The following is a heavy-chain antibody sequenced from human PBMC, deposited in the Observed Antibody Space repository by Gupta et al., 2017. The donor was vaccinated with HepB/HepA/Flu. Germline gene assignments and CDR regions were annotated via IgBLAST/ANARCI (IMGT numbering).Heavy chain of an antibody. CDR1: GFTFSNAW. Sequence: EVRLVESGGDLVKPGGSLRLSCVASVASGFTFSNAWMNWVRQTPGKGLEWVGRIKSKSIGGTTDYAAPVKDRFTISRDDSKYTVYLQMNSLKTEDTAVYYCTTTLSYSSSSYWGHGTLVTVSS. V-gene: IGHV3-15*01. J-gene: IGHJ4*01. D-gene: IGHD6-6*01. CDR3: TTTLSYSSSSY. CDR2: IKSKSIGGTT.